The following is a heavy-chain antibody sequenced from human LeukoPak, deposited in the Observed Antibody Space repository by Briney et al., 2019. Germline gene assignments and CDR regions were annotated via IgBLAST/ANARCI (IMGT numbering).Heavy chain of an antibody. CDR3: ARVRSSDWFDP. Sequence: PGGSLRLSCAASGFTFSSYGMSWVRQAPGKGLEWVANIKQDGSEKYYVDSVKGRFTISRDNSKNTLYLQMNSLRAEDTAVYYCARVRSSDWFDPWGQGTLVTVSS. V-gene: IGHV3-7*03. D-gene: IGHD6-19*01. J-gene: IGHJ5*02. CDR1: GFTFSSYG. CDR2: IKQDGSEK.